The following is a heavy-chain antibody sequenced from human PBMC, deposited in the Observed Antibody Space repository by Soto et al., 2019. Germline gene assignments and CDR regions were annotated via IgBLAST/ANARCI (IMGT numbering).Heavy chain of an antibody. J-gene: IGHJ1*01. CDR3: TKDPSTGYANH. V-gene: IGHV3-23*01. Sequence: GSLRLSCAASDFIFLDYAMTWVRQAPGKGLEWVSTISRGGAYTHYADSVEGRFTISRDNSKNILYLDMRSLRGEDTAFYYCTKDPSTGYANHWGQGTLVTVSS. D-gene: IGHD3-9*01. CDR2: ISRGGAYT. CDR1: DFIFLDYA.